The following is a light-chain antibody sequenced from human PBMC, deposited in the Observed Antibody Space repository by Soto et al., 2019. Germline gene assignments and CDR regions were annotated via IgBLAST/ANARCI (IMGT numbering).Light chain of an antibody. CDR3: QQYGSWT. CDR2: GTF. Sequence: EIVLTQSPGTLTVSPGERATLSCRASETISSDKVAWYQQKPGQPPSLLIYGTFSRATGIPDRFSGSGAGTDFTLTINRLQPEDSAIYYCQQYGSWTFGQGTKVEI. J-gene: IGKJ1*01. CDR1: ETISSDK. V-gene: IGKV3-20*01.